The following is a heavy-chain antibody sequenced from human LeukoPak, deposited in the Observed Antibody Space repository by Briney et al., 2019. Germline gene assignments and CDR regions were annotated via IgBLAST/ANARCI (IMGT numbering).Heavy chain of an antibody. CDR2: ISNDESNK. CDR1: GFTFSSSG. J-gene: IGHJ4*02. V-gene: IGHV3-30*18. CDR3: AKERFVVVTARFFDY. D-gene: IGHD2-21*02. Sequence: GGSLRLSCAASGFTFSSSGTHWVRQAPGKGLEWVAVISNDESNKYYADSVKGRFTISRDNSKNTLYLQMNSLSAADTAMYYCAKERFVVVTARFFDYWGQGTLVTVSS.